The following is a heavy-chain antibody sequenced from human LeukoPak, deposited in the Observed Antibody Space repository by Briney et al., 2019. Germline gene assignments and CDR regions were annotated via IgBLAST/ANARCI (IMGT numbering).Heavy chain of an antibody. CDR1: GGSISSYY. CDR3: ARAGSGYSFDI. Sequence: SETLSLTCTVSGGSISSYYWSWIRQPPGKGLEWIGYLYYSGSTDYNPSLKSRVTTSVDTSKNQFSLKLSSVTAADTAVYYCARAGSGYSFDIWGQGTMVTVSS. V-gene: IGHV4-59*01. J-gene: IGHJ3*02. CDR2: LYYSGST. D-gene: IGHD3-22*01.